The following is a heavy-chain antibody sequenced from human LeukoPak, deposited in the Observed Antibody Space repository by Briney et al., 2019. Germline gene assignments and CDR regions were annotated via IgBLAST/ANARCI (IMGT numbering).Heavy chain of an antibody. J-gene: IGHJ4*02. CDR2: ISGSGGST. CDR3: AKDDVITIAACDY. CDR1: GFTFSSYA. Sequence: HTGGSLRLSCAASGFTFSSYAMSWVRQAPGKGLEWVSAISGSGGSTYYADSVKGRFTISRDNSKNTLYLQMNSLRAEDTAVYYCAKDDVITIAACDYWGQGTLVTVSS. D-gene: IGHD6-13*01. V-gene: IGHV3-23*01.